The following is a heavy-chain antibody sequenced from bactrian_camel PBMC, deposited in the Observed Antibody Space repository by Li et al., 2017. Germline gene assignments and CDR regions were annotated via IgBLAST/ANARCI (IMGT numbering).Heavy chain of an antibody. CDR1: GPFYPTYC. V-gene: IGHV3-2*01. CDR2: IYTVGDNA. D-gene: IGHD4*01. CDR3: AGVERERLCRWTEFSY. Sequence: HVQLVESGGGSVATGGSLRLSCAATGPFYPTYCMGWFRQAPGQEREGVGFIYTVGDNAYCNKPVEGRFTISQDKAKNTVYLQMDSLKPEDTATYYCAGVERERLCRWTEFSYWGQGTQVTVS. J-gene: IGHJ4*01.